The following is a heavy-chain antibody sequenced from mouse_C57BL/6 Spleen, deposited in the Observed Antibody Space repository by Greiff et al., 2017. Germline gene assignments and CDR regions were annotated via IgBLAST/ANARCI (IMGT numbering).Heavy chain of an antibody. D-gene: IGHD1-1*01. CDR2: IWSGGST. CDR1: GFSLTSYG. Sequence: VQLVESGPGLVQPSQSLSITCTVSGFSLTSYGVHWVRQSPGKGLEWLGVIWSGGSTDYNAAFISRLSISKDNSKSQVFFKMNSLQADDTAIYYCARKDITTVVGDYYAMDYWGQGTSVTVSS. V-gene: IGHV2-2*01. J-gene: IGHJ4*01. CDR3: ARKDITTVVGDYYAMDY.